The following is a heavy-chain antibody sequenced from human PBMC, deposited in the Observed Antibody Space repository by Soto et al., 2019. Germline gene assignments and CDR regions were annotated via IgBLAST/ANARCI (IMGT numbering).Heavy chain of an antibody. V-gene: IGHV2-5*02. Sequence: SGPTLVNPTQTLTLTCTFSGFSLSTSGVGVGWIRQPPGKALEWLALIYWDDDKRYSPSLKSRLTITKDTSKNQVVLTMTNMDPVDTATYYCAHRRGKTPVAGSANPKFYYFDYWGQGTLVTVSS. CDR2: IYWDDDK. CDR1: GFSLSTSGVG. J-gene: IGHJ4*02. CDR3: AHRRGKTPVAGSANPKFYYFDY.